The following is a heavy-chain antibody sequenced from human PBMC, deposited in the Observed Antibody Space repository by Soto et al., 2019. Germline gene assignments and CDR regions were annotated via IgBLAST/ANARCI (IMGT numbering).Heavy chain of an antibody. CDR1: GFTLRSHR. V-gene: IGHV3-74*01. CDR3: ATVFDL. CDR2: IDTDGGGT. Sequence: EVQLVESGGGLVQPGGSLRVSCAASGFTLRSHRIHWVRQAPGKGLEWVSRIDTDGGGTSYADSVKGRFTISTDNAKNTVDLQMNGLRDEDTAVYYCATVFDLWGQGTLVTVSS. J-gene: IGHJ5*02.